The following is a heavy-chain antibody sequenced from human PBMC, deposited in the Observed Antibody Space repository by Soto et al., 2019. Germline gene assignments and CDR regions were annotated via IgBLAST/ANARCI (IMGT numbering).Heavy chain of an antibody. Sequence: PGESLKISCQGSGYSFANYWIAWVRQMPGKGPEWVGVIYPGDSDTRYSPSFRGQVTISADKSISHVYLQWSSLKASDTAMYYCARNRLRQYYYGMDVWGQGTTVTVSS. J-gene: IGHJ6*02. CDR3: ARNRLRQYYYGMDV. CDR1: GYSFANYW. D-gene: IGHD3-10*01. V-gene: IGHV5-51*01. CDR2: IYPGDSDT.